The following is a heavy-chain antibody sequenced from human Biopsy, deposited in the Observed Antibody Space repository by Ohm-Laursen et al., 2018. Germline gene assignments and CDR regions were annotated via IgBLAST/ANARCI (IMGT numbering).Heavy chain of an antibody. Sequence: SQTLSLTWPVSSGSISGYYWTWIRQAPGKGLEFIGYVYSSGSTNYNPSLKSRATISLDTSKNQFSLKLSSVTAADTAVYYCASMPAAIHEPNYSYYGMHVWGQGTTVTVSS. D-gene: IGHD2-2*02. CDR3: ASMPAAIHEPNYSYYGMHV. CDR1: SGSISGYY. V-gene: IGHV4-59*08. CDR2: VYSSGST. J-gene: IGHJ6*02.